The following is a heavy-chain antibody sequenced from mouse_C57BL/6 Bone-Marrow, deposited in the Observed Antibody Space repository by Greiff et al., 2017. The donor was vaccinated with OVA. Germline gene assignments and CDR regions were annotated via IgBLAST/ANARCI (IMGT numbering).Heavy chain of an antibody. V-gene: IGHV1-4*01. CDR3: ARFWVRAY. D-gene: IGHD2-1*01. Sequence: VNVVESGAELARPGASVKMSCKASGYTFTSYTMHWVKQRPGQGLEWIGYINPSSGYTKYNQKFKDKATLTADKSSSTAYMQLSSLTSEDSAVYYCARFWVRAYWGQGTLVTVSA. CDR2: INPSSGYT. CDR1: GYTFTSYT. J-gene: IGHJ3*01.